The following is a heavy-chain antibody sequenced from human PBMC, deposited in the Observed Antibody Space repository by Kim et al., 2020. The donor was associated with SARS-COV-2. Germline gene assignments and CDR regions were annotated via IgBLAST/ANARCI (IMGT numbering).Heavy chain of an antibody. CDR2: VLSDGGSK. CDR1: GFTFSRHA. V-gene: IGHV3-30*04. D-gene: IGHD1-26*01. Sequence: LSLTCAASGFTFSRHAMHWVRQAPGKGLEWVAIVLSDGGSKYYADSVKGRFTISRDNSKNTLYLQLNSLRTDDTAVYYCARDITGSWSVDYWGRGTLVTVSS. J-gene: IGHJ4*02. CDR3: ARDITGSWSVDY.